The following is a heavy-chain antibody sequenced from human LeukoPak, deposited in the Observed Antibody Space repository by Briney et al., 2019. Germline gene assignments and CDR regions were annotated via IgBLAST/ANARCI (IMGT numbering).Heavy chain of an antibody. J-gene: IGHJ3*02. Sequence: PGGSLRLSCAASGLIFSTHTMTWVRQAPGKGLEWVSSISGSSNYIHYADSVRGRFIISRDNAKNSLYLQMNSLRAEDTAVCYCARERDSSGLGDAFDIWGQGTMVTVSS. CDR1: GLIFSTHT. CDR3: ARERDSSGLGDAFDI. V-gene: IGHV3-21*01. CDR2: ISGSSNYI. D-gene: IGHD3-22*01.